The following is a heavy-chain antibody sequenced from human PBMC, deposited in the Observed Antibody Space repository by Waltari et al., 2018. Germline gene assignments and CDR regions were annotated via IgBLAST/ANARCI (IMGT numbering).Heavy chain of an antibody. D-gene: IGHD3-3*01. CDR3: ATDGEPITIFGVVYNWFDP. V-gene: IGHV1-69*08. CDR1: GGTFSSYA. CDR2: IIPIFGTA. J-gene: IGHJ5*02. Sequence: QVQLVQSGAEVKKPGSSVKVSCKASGGTFSSYAISWVRPAPGQGLEWMGRIIPIFGTANYAQKFQGRVTITADKSTSTAYMELSSLRSEDTAVYYCATDGEPITIFGVVYNWFDPWGQGTLVTVSS.